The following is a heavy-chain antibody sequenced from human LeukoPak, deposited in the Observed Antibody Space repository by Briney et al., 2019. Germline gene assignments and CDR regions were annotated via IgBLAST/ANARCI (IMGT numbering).Heavy chain of an antibody. CDR3: AXXXXXLVQPHWYFDL. V-gene: IGHV4-59*08. J-gene: IGHJ2*01. D-gene: IGHD1-1*01. CDR1: GGSITPYY. CDR2: IYYTGST. Sequence: SETLSLTCTVSGGSITPYYWSWIRQPPGKGLEWIGYIYYTGSTNYNPSLKSRVTMSVDTSKNQFSLKLSSVTAADTAVYYCAXXXXXLVQPHWYFDLWGRGTLVTVSS.